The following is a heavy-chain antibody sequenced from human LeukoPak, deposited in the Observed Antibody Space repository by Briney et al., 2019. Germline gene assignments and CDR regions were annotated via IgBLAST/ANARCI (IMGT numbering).Heavy chain of an antibody. V-gene: IGHV4-59*01. CDR3: ARDAKLLGAFDL. CDR1: GGSISSYY. CDR2: LYYSGST. Sequence: SETLSLTCTVSGGSISSYYWSWIRQPPGEKLEWIGYLYYSGSTNYNPSLGSRVTISADSPKNQFSLKLTSVTAADTAVYYCARDAKLLGAFDLWGPGTMVTVSS. J-gene: IGHJ3*01.